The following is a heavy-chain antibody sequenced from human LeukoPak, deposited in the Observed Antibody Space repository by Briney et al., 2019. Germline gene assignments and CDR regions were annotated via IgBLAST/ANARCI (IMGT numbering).Heavy chain of an antibody. J-gene: IGHJ4*02. CDR3: ARDPPSSGYYYVRGDY. D-gene: IGHD3-22*01. Sequence: ASVKVSCKASGYTFTDYYIHWVRQAPGQGLEWMGWISAYNGNTNYAQKLQGRVTMTTDTSTSTAYMELRSLRSDDTAVYYCARDPPSSGYYYVRGDYWGQGTLVTVSS. CDR1: GYTFTDYY. V-gene: IGHV1-18*01. CDR2: ISAYNGNT.